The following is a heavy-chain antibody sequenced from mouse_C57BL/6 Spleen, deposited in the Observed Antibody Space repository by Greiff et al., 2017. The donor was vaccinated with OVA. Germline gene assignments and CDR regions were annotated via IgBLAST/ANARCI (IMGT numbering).Heavy chain of an antibody. J-gene: IGHJ1*03. D-gene: IGHD2-4*01. V-gene: IGHV1-52*01. CDR3: ASLYYDYDGYFDV. CDR1: GYTFTSYW. CDR2: IDPSDSET. Sequence: QVQLQQPGAELVRPGSSVKLSCKASGYTFTSYWMHWVKQRPIQGLEWIGNIDPSDSETHYNQKFKDKATLTVDKSSSTAYMQLSSLTSEDSAVYYCASLYYDYDGYFDVWGTGTTVTVSS.